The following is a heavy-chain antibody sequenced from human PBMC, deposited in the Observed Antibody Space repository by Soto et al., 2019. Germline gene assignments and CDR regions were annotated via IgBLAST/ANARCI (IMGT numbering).Heavy chain of an antibody. J-gene: IGHJ4*02. CDR1: GGTFSSYA. CDR3: ARGYDYGDYIDY. D-gene: IGHD4-17*01. V-gene: IGHV1-69*13. Sequence: SVKVSCKASGGTFSSYAISWVRQAPGQGLEWMGGIIPIFGTANYAQKFQGRVTITADESTSTAYMELSSLRSEDTAVYYCARGYDYGDYIDYWGQGTLVTVSS. CDR2: IIPIFGTA.